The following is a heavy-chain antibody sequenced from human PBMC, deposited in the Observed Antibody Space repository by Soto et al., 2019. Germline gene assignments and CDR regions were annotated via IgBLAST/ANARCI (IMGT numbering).Heavy chain of an antibody. V-gene: IGHV1-24*01. CDR3: ATGQYCSGGSCYSNYYGMDV. D-gene: IGHD2-15*01. CDR2: FDPEDGET. Sequence: ASVKASGKVSGYTITELSMHWVRQAPGKGLEWLGGFDPEDGETIYAQKFQGRVTMTEDTSTDTAYMELSSLRSEDTAVYYCATGQYCSGGSCYSNYYGMDVWGQGTTVTVSS. J-gene: IGHJ6*02. CDR1: GYTITELS.